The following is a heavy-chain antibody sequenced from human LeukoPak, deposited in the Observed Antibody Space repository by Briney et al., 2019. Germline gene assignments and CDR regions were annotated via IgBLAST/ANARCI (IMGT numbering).Heavy chain of an antibody. CDR1: GFTFSSYE. V-gene: IGHV3-21*05. Sequence: GGSLRLSCAASGFTFSSYEMNWVRQAPGKGLEWVSYISSSSSYIYYADSVKGRFTISRDNAKNSLYLQMNSLRAEDTAVYYCARDGAYDEPTGYYYMDVWGKGTTVTVSS. J-gene: IGHJ6*03. CDR3: ARDGAYDEPTGYYYMDV. D-gene: IGHD2-8*02. CDR2: ISSSSSYI.